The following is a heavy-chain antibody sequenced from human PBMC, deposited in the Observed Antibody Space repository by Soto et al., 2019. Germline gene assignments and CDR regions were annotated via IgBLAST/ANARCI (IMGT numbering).Heavy chain of an antibody. Sequence: GGSLRFSCAASGFTFSSYSMYWVRQAPGKGLEWVSSISSSSSYIYYADSVKGRFTISRDNAKNSLYLQMNSLRAEDTAVYYCARREGYCSSTSCYPAGYGMDVWGQGTTVTVSS. V-gene: IGHV3-21*01. CDR3: ARREGYCSSTSCYPAGYGMDV. CDR2: ISSSSSYI. CDR1: GFTFSSYS. D-gene: IGHD2-2*01. J-gene: IGHJ6*02.